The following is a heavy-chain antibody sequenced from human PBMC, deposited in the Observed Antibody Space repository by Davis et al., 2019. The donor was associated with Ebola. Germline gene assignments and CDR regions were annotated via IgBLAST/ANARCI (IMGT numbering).Heavy chain of an antibody. V-gene: IGHV3-15*01. J-gene: IGHJ4*02. CDR3: ARDVPLTFDY. Sequence: GESLKIPCAASGVTVSNAWMNWVRQAPGNGLECVGRIKSKGDGGTTFYAASVKGRFTIPRDDSENTVYLYMNSMKSEDTAVYYCARDVPLTFDYRGQGTLVTVSS. CDR2: IKSKGDGGTT. CDR1: GVTVSNAW. D-gene: IGHD2-21*02.